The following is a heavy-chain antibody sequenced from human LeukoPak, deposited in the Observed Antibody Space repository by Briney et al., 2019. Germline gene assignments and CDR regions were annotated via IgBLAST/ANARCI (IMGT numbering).Heavy chain of an antibody. V-gene: IGHV1-69*13. CDR2: IIPIFGTA. J-gene: IGHJ4*02. CDR3: AREGSSWYDFGY. CDR1: GGTFSSYA. Sequence: ASVKVSCKASGGTFSSYAISWVRQAPGQGLEWMGGIIPIFGTANYAQKFQGRVTITADESTSTAYMELSSLRSEDTAVYYCAREGSSWYDFGYWGQGTLVTVSS. D-gene: IGHD6-13*01.